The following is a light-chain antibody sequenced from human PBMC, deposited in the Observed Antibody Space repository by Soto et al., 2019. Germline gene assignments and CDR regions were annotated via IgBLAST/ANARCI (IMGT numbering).Light chain of an antibody. Sequence: EIVLTQSPATLSLSPGERATLSCRASQRVSSYLAWYQQKPGQTPRLLIYDASNRATGIPARFSGSGSGTDFTLTISSLEPGDFAVYYCQQRSNWPRTFGQGTKVEIK. CDR2: DAS. CDR3: QQRSNWPRT. V-gene: IGKV3-11*01. CDR1: QRVSSY. J-gene: IGKJ1*01.